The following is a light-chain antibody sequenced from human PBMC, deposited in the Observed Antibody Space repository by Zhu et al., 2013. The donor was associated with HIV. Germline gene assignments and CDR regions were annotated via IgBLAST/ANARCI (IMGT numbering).Light chain of an antibody. V-gene: IGKV1-33*01. CDR2: DAS. CDR3: LQYDNLPYT. J-gene: IGKJ2*01. CDR1: QDITNY. Sequence: DIQMTQSPSSLSASVGDRVTITCQASQDITNYLNWFQQKPGKAPELLIHDASTLETGVPSRFSASGSGTEFVLSITSLHSEDIGTYFCLQYDNLPYTFGQGTKAGD.